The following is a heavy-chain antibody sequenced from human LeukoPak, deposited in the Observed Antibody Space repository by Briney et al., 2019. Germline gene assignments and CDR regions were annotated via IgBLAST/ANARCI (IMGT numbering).Heavy chain of an antibody. Sequence: ASVKVSCKASGGTFSSYTINWVRQATGQGLEWMGWMNPNSGNTGYAQKFQGRVTMTRNTSISTAYMELSSLRSEDTAVYYCARTPWNDHYFDYWGQGTLVTVSS. CDR1: GGTFSSYT. V-gene: IGHV1-8*02. CDR3: ARTPWNDHYFDY. J-gene: IGHJ4*02. D-gene: IGHD1-1*01. CDR2: MNPNSGNT.